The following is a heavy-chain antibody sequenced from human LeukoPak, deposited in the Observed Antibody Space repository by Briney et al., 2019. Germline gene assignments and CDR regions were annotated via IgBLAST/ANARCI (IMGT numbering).Heavy chain of an antibody. Sequence: PGGSLRLSCAASGFTFSSYGMHWVRQAPGKGLEWVAVILYAGSNKSYEDSVKGRFTISRDNSKNTLYLQMNSLTAEDTAVYYCAKLFHVVVVIYGMDVWGHGTTVTVSS. CDR1: GFTFSSYG. J-gene: IGHJ6*02. CDR2: ILYAGSNK. D-gene: IGHD3-22*01. V-gene: IGHV3-30*18. CDR3: AKLFHVVVVIYGMDV.